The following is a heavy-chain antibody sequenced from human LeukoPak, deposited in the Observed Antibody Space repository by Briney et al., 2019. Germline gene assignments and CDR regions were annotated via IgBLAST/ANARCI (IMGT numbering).Heavy chain of an antibody. CDR2: FYHSGST. V-gene: IGHV4-59*01. Sequence: SETLSLTCSVSGGFNTHYYWSWIRQPPGKGLEWIGYFYHSGSTNYNPSLKSRVTISVDTSKNHFSLKLSSVTAADTAVYYCARHFDYDSGGDAFDVWGQGTMVIVSS. J-gene: IGHJ3*01. CDR1: GGFNTHYY. CDR3: ARHFDYDSGGDAFDV. D-gene: IGHD3-10*01.